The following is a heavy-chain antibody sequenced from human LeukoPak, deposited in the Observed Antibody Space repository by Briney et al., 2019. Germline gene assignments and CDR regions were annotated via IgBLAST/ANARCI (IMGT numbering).Heavy chain of an antibody. V-gene: IGHV3-23*01. CDR3: AKAMAQVTMIVVVDY. J-gene: IGHJ4*02. D-gene: IGHD3-22*01. Sequence: GGSLRLSCAASGFTLSSYAMSWVRQAPGKGLERVSAISGSGGSTYYADSVKGRFTISRDNSKNTLYLQMNSLRAEDTAVYYCAKAMAQVTMIVVVDYWGQGTLVTVSS. CDR2: ISGSGGST. CDR1: GFTLSSYA.